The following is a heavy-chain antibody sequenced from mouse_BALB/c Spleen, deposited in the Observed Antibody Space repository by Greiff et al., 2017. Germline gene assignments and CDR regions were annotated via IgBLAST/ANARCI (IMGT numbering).Heavy chain of an antibody. CDR1: GYTFTSYW. CDR3: ARPNYYGSSSLDY. D-gene: IGHD1-1*01. CDR2: IYPGDGDT. Sequence: VQLKQSAAELARPGASVKMSCKASGYTFTSYWMQWVKQRPGQGLEWIGAIYPGDGDTRYTQKFKGKATLTADKSSSTAYMQLSSLASEDSAVYYCARPNYYGSSSLDYWGQGTTRTVSS. V-gene: IGHV1-87*01. J-gene: IGHJ2*01.